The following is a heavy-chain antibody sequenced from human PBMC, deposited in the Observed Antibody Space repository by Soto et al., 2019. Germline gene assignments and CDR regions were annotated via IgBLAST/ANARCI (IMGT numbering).Heavy chain of an antibody. CDR3: ARHGVRAVAGITWFYP. D-gene: IGHD6-19*01. V-gene: IGHV4-39*01. J-gene: IGHJ5*02. CDR1: VGSISSSSYY. Sequence: LSLNCTFSVGSISSSSYYWGRNRTPPGKGLEWIGSIYYSGSTYYNPSLKSRVTISVDTSKNQCTLKLSSVTAADPAVYYCARHGVRAVAGITWFYPWGQGTLGTTAS. CDR2: IYYSGST.